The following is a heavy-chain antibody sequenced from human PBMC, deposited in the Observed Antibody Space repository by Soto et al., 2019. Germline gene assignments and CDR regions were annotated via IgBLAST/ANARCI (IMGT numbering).Heavy chain of an antibody. Sequence: GASVKVSCKASGYTFTSYGISWVRQAPGQGLEWMGWISAYNGNTNYAQKLQGRVTMTTDTSTSTAYMELRSLRSDDTAVYYCARDLKEYCSDGKCNWFDPWGQGTLVTVSS. CDR2: ISAYNGNT. CDR1: GYTFTSYG. D-gene: IGHD2-15*01. CDR3: ARDLKEYCSDGKCNWFDP. J-gene: IGHJ5*02. V-gene: IGHV1-18*01.